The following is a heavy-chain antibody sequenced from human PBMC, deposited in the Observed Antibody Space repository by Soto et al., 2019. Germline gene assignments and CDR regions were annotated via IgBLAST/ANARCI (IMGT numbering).Heavy chain of an antibody. CDR3: ARVDSSTWNWMLDY. CDR1: GGSVSSGDYY. J-gene: IGHJ4*02. V-gene: IGHV4-30-4*01. D-gene: IGHD6-6*01. CDR2: IYHSGDT. Sequence: QVQLQESGPGLVNPSETLSLTCTVSGGSVSSGDYYWSWIRQPPGKGLEWIGKIYHSGDTNYNPSLKSRVIISVDTSKNQFSLKLTSVTAADTAVYYCARVDSSTWNWMLDYWGRGTLVTVSS.